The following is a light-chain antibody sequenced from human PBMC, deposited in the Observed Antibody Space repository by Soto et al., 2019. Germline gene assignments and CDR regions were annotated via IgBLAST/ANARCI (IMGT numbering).Light chain of an antibody. CDR1: QTVSSY. CDR3: QQDGDSPIT. V-gene: IGKV3-11*01. J-gene: IGKJ5*01. CDR2: DAS. Sequence: EIVLPLYPRPLSLSPGERSTLSCRASQTVSSYLLWYQQKPGQAPRLLIYDASKRASGFPARFSGSGSGTDFTLTIDGLEPEDFAVYYCQQDGDSPITFAQGGRLEIK.